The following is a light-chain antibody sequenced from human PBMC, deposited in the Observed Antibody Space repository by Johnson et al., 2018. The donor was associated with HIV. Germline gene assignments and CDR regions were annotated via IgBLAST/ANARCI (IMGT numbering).Light chain of an antibody. V-gene: IGLV1-51*01. Sequence: QSVLTQPPSVSAAPGQKVTISCSGSSSNIGNNYVSWYQQLPGTAPKLLIYDNGKRPSGIPDRFSGSKSGTSATLGITGLQTGDEAGYYCGTWDTGPRAWAVFGIGTKVTVL. CDR1: SSNIGNNY. CDR3: GTWDTGPRAWAV. J-gene: IGLJ1*01. CDR2: DNG.